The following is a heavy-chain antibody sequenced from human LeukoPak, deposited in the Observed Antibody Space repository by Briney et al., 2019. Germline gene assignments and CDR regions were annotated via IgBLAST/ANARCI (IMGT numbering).Heavy chain of an antibody. CDR2: ISSSSSYI. V-gene: IGHV3-21*01. Sequence: GGSLRLSCAASGFTFSSYSMNWVRQAPGKGLEWVSSISSSSSYIYYADSVKGRFTISRDNAKNSLYLQMNSLRAEDTAVYYCARGIVVSPAAPYSWFDPGGQGTLVTVSS. CDR3: ARGIVVSPAAPYSWFDP. J-gene: IGHJ5*02. D-gene: IGHD2-2*01. CDR1: GFTFSSYS.